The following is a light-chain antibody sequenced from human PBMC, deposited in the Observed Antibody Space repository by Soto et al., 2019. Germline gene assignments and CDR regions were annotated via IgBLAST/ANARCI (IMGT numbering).Light chain of an antibody. V-gene: IGKV1-33*01. J-gene: IGKJ3*01. CDR3: QQYDNYST. CDR2: DAS. CDR1: QDISNY. Sequence: DLQMTQSPSSLSASVGDRVTITCQASQDISNYLNWYQQKPGKAPKLLIYDASNLETGVPSRFSGSGSGTDFTFTISSLQPEDIATYYCQQYDNYSTFGPGTKVDIK.